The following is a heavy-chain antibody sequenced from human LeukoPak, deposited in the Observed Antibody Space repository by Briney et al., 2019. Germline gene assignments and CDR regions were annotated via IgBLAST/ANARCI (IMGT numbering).Heavy chain of an antibody. CDR1: GFTFSSYA. CDR3: ARVAYCSGGTCSYYYYGMDV. D-gene: IGHD2-15*01. CDR2: ISDSSINI. V-gene: IGHV3-23*01. Sequence: PGGSLRLSCAASGFTFSSYAMSWVRQAPGKGLEWVSSISDSSINIHYADSVKGRFTISRDNSKSTLYLQMNSLRAEDTAVYYCARVAYCSGGTCSYYYYGMDVWGQGTTVTVSS. J-gene: IGHJ6*02.